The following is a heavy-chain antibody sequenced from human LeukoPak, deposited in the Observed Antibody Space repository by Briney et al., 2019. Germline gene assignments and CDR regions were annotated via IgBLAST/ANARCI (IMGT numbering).Heavy chain of an antibody. J-gene: IGHJ4*02. CDR1: GYSFTSYG. CDR2: INPYNGKT. Sequence: ASVEVSCKPPGYSFTSYGISWVRQAPGQGLEWVGWINPYNGKTNYAQKVQGRVTVTTDTSTSTAYVELRSLRSDDTAVYYCARDPSGNPYFFDYWGQGTLVTVSS. CDR3: ARDPSGNPYFFDY. D-gene: IGHD3-3*01. V-gene: IGHV1-18*01.